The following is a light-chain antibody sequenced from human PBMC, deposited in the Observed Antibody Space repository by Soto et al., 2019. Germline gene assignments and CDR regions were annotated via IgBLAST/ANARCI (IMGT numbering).Light chain of an antibody. J-gene: IGLJ1*01. CDR2: DVN. Sequence: QSALTQPASVSGSPGQAITISCTGTSSDVGTYDYVSWHQQHPCTDPKLIIYDVNNRPSGVSSRLSGSKSGNTASLTISVLQAEDEADDYCCSLSNGGTHVFGPGTKLTVL. CDR1: SSDVGTYDY. CDR3: CSLSNGGTHV. V-gene: IGLV2-14*01.